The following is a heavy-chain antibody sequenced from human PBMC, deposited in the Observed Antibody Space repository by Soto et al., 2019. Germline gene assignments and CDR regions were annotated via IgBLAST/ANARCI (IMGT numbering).Heavy chain of an antibody. CDR2: ISSSSSYI. Sequence: EVQLVESGGGLVKPGGSLRLSCAASGFTFSSYSMNWVRQAPGKGLEWVSSISSSSSYIYYADSVKGRFTISRDNAKNSLYQQMNSLRAEDTAVYYCARDGLGSGGICSLCWFDRWGQGTLVTVSS. D-gene: IGHD2-15*01. CDR1: GFTFSSYS. J-gene: IGHJ5*02. V-gene: IGHV3-21*01. CDR3: ARDGLGSGGICSLCWFDR.